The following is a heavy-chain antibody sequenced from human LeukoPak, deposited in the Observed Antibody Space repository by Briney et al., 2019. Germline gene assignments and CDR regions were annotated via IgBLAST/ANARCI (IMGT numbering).Heavy chain of an antibody. CDR3: AKINRGEVAGHMDY. V-gene: IGHV3-23*01. D-gene: IGHD6-19*01. CDR2: ISGSGGST. Sequence: PGGSLRLSCAASGFTFSSYGMSWVRQAPGKGLEWVSAISGSGGSTYYADSVKGRFTISRDNSKNTLYLQMNSLRAEDTAVYYCAKINRGEVAGHMDYWGQGTLVTVSS. J-gene: IGHJ4*02. CDR1: GFTFSSYG.